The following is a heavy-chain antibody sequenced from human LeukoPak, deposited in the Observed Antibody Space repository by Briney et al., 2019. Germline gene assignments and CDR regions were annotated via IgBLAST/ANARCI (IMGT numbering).Heavy chain of an antibody. V-gene: IGHV4-31*03. J-gene: IGHJ4*02. CDR3: ARGRGNDFWSGKYFDY. CDR2: IYYSGST. D-gene: IGHD3-3*01. CDR1: SGSISSGGYY. Sequence: SQTLSLTCTVSSGSISSGGYYWSWIRQHPGKGLEWIGYIYYSGSTYYNPSLKSRVTISVDTSKNQFSLKLSSVTAADTAVYYCARGRGNDFWSGKYFDYWGQGTLVTVSS.